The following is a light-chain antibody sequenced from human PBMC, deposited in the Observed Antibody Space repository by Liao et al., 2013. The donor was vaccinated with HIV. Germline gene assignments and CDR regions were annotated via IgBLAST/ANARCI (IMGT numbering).Light chain of an antibody. CDR3: QAWDSSTAYV. Sequence: SYVVTQPPSVSVSPGQTATITCSGDKLGDKYACWYQQKPGQSPVLVIYQDSKRPSGVPGRFSGSNSENTATLTISGAQAMDEADYYCQAWDSSTAYVFGSGTKLAVL. CDR2: QDS. CDR1: KLGDKY. V-gene: IGLV3-1*01. J-gene: IGLJ1*01.